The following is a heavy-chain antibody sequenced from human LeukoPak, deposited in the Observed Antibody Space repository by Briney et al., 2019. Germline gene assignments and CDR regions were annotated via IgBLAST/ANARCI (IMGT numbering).Heavy chain of an antibody. D-gene: IGHD1-26*01. J-gene: IGHJ4*02. CDR2: SNSDGSST. V-gene: IGHV3-74*01. Sequence: QPWGSLTCSCAASGFTFNNYWMHWVRQAPGKGLVWVSRSNSDGSSTSYADSVKGRFTVSRDNAKNTLYLQMNSLRAEDTAVFYCARGRGYTGSPVDYWGQGTLVTVSS. CDR1: GFTFNNYW. CDR3: ARGRGYTGSPVDY.